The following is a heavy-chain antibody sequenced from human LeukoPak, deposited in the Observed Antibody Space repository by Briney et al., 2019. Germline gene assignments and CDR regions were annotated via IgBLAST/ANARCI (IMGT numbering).Heavy chain of an antibody. CDR3: ARVRVEDWFDP. CDR2: ISYDGSNK. V-gene: IGHV3-30*01. D-gene: IGHD3-10*01. Sequence: PGGSLRLSCAASGFTFSSYAMHWVRQAPGKGLEWVAVISYDGSNKYYADSVKGRFTISRDNSKNTLYLQMNSLRSDDTAVYYCARVRVEDWFDPWGQGTLVTVSS. CDR1: GFTFSSYA. J-gene: IGHJ5*02.